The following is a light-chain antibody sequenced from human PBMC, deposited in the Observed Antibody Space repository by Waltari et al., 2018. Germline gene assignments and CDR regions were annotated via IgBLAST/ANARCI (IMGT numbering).Light chain of an antibody. CDR1: QSVSSN. CDR3: QQYNRWPPIT. CDR2: DAS. J-gene: IGKJ5*01. V-gene: IGKV3-15*01. Sequence: EIVMTQSPAILSVSPGEKATLSCRSSQSVSSNVAWYQKKPGQAPRLFIYDASTSATSIPAKFRGSRARTEFTLTSSSLQSEDFADYYCQQYNRWPPITFGHGTRLEIK.